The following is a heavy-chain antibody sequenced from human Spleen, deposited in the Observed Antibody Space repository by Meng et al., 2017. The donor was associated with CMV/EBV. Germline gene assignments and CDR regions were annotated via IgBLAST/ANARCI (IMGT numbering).Heavy chain of an antibody. CDR3: ARSTNGYNYGPLDY. J-gene: IGHJ4*02. CDR1: GGSISSYY. CDR2: IYTSGST. D-gene: IGHD5-24*01. Sequence: VPRQGSGPGLVKPSETLSLTCTVSGGSISSYYWSWIRQPAGKGLEWIGRIYTSGSTNYNPSLKSRVTISVDTSKNQFSLKLSSVTAADTAVYYCARSTNGYNYGPLDYWGQGTLVTVSS. V-gene: IGHV4-4*07.